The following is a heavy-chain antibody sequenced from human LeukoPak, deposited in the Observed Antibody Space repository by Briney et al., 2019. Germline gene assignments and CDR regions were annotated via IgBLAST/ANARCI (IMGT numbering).Heavy chain of an antibody. CDR2: ISSSSNFI. CDR3: ARAISDYDASDI. CDR1: GFTFSSYS. J-gene: IGHJ3*02. Sequence: KPGGSLRLSCAASGFTFSSYSMNWVRQAPGKGLEWVSSISSSSNFIYYADSVKGRFTISRDKAKNSLYLQMNSLRAEDTVVYYCARAISDYDASDIWGQGTMVTVSS. V-gene: IGHV3-21*01. D-gene: IGHD4-17*01.